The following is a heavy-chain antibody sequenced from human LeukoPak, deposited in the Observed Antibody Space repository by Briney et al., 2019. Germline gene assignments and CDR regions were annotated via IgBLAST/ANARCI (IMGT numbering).Heavy chain of an antibody. J-gene: IGHJ6*02. D-gene: IGHD3-9*01. V-gene: IGHV3-7*03. CDR2: IKEDGGEK. CDR1: GCTVSHDY. Sequence: GWALRLSCAASGCTVSHDYMHWVGQAPGKGRAWVANIKEDGGEKYYVDSVKGRFTISRDNAKNLLYLQLNSLRVEDTAVYYCTRNWYLTSYGMDVWGQGTTVTVSS. CDR3: TRNWYLTSYGMDV.